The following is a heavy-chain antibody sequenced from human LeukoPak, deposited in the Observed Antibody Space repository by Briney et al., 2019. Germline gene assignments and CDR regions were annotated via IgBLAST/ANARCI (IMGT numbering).Heavy chain of an antibody. CDR1: GFTFSSYA. D-gene: IGHD3-10*01. CDR2: ISGSGGST. CDR3: AKDHVTMVRGVINDYFDY. V-gene: IGHV3-23*01. Sequence: GGSLRLSCAASGFTFSSYAMSWVRQAPGKGLEWVSAISGSGGSTYYADAVKGRFTISRDNSKKTLYLQMNSLRAEDTAVYYCAKDHVTMVRGVINDYFDYWGQGTLVTVSS. J-gene: IGHJ4*02.